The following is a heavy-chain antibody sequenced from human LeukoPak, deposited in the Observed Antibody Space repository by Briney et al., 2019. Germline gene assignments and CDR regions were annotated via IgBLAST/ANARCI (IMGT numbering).Heavy chain of an antibody. Sequence: SETLSLTCAVYGGSFSGYYWSWIRQPPGKGLEWIGEINHSGSTNYNPSLKSRVTISVDTSKNQFSLKLSSVTAADTAVYYCARGPAVLTMIVVFTSRYYFDYWGQGTLVTVSS. CDR3: ARGPAVLTMIVVFTSRYYFDY. V-gene: IGHV4-34*01. J-gene: IGHJ4*02. CDR1: GGSFSGYY. D-gene: IGHD3-22*01. CDR2: INHSGST.